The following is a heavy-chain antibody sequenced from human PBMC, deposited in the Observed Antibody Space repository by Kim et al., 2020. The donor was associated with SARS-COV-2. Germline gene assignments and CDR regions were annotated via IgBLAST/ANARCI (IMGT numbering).Heavy chain of an antibody. D-gene: IGHD1-26*01. V-gene: IGHV4-39*01. CDR3: ARVVGAVNWYFDL. Sequence: HPSREGQVTISVGPSKNQFSLKLSSVTAADTAVYYCARVVGAVNWYFDLWGRGTLVTVSS. J-gene: IGHJ2*01.